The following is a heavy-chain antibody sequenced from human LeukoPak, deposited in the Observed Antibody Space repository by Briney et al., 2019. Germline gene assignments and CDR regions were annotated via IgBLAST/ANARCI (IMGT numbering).Heavy chain of an antibody. J-gene: IGHJ4*02. D-gene: IGHD3-10*01. CDR2: IYPGDSDT. CDR3: TRLIGSGWYFDY. V-gene: IGHV5-51*01. CDR1: TYSFSDYW. Sequence: GESLKISCKRSTYSFSDYWIGWVRQMPGKGLEWVAIIYPGDSDTRYSPSFQGQVTISAEKSISTVYLQWSSLQASDTAMYYCTRLIGSGWYFDYWGQGTLVTVSS.